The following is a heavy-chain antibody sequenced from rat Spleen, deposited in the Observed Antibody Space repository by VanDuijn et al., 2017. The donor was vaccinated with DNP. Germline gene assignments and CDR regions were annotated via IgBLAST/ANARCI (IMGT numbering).Heavy chain of an antibody. D-gene: IGHD1-2*01. V-gene: IGHV2-77*01. CDR3: ARWHLYLSYFDY. J-gene: IGHJ2*01. Sequence: QVQMKETGPGLVQTTQTLSVTCTVSGFSLTSYGVHWVRQAPGKGLEWMGIIWGDGSTNYNSVLKSRLSISRDTSKSQVFLKMNSLQTEDTARYFCARWHLYLSYFDYWGQGVMVTVSS. CDR2: IWGDGST. CDR1: GFSLTSYG.